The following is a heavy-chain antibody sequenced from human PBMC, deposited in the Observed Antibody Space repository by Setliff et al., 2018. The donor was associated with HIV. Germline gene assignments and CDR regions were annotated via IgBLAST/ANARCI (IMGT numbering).Heavy chain of an antibody. CDR2: ISGSGGST. CDR3: AKGGIAVAGYYFDY. V-gene: IGHV3-23*01. D-gene: IGHD6-19*01. Sequence: GGSLRLSCAASGFIFNNYAMSWVRQAPGKGLEWVSVISGSGGSTYYADSVKGRFTISRDNSKNTLYLQMNSLRAEDTAVYYCAKGGIAVAGYYFDYWGQGTLVTVSS. CDR1: GFIFNNYA. J-gene: IGHJ4*02.